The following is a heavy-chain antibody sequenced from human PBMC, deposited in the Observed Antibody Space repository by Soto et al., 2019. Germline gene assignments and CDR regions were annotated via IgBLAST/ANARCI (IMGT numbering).Heavy chain of an antibody. Sequence: SQTLSLTCAISGDSVSSNSAAWNRIRQSPSRGLEWLGRTYYRSKWYNDYAVSVKSRITINPDTSKNQFSLQLNSVTPEDTAVYYCASDVVAVAVSVYYGTDVWGQGTTVTVSS. V-gene: IGHV6-1*01. CDR2: TYYRSKWYN. J-gene: IGHJ6*02. CDR1: GDSVSSNSAA. CDR3: ASDVVAVAVSVYYGTDV. D-gene: IGHD6-19*01.